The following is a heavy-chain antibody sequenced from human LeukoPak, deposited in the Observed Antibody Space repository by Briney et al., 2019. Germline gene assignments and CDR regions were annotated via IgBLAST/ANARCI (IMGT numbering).Heavy chain of an antibody. CDR1: GGSISSSSYY. Sequence: SETLSLTCTVSGGSISSSSYYWGWIRQPPGKGLEWIGSIYYSGSTYYNPSLKSRVTISVDTSKNQFSLKLSSVTAADTAVYYCARGGDDSSGYVYYFDYWGQGTLVTVSS. J-gene: IGHJ4*02. D-gene: IGHD3-22*01. CDR2: IYYSGST. V-gene: IGHV4-39*07. CDR3: ARGGDDSSGYVYYFDY.